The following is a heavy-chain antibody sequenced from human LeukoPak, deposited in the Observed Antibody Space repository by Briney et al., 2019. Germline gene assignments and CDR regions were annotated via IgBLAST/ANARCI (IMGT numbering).Heavy chain of an antibody. CDR3: ARDLGGWDSSGQNY. V-gene: IGHV4-59*01. Sequence: PSETLSLTCTVSGGSISSYYWSWIRQPPGKGLEWIGYIYYSGSTNYNPSLKSRVTISVDTSKNQFSLKLSSLTAADTAVYYCARDLGGWDSSGQNYWGQGTLVTVSS. J-gene: IGHJ4*02. CDR1: GGSISSYY. D-gene: IGHD3-22*01. CDR2: IYYSGST.